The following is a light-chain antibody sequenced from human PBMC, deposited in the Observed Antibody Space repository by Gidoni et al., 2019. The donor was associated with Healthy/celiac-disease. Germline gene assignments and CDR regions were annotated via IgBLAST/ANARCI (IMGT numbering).Light chain of an antibody. CDR2: DNN. V-gene: IGLV1-51*01. Sequence: QSVLTQPPSVSAPPGQKVTISCSGSSSNIGNNYVSWYQQLPGTAPKLLLYDNNKRPSGIPDRFSGSKSGTSATLGITGLQTGDEADYYCGTWDSSLSAAVFGGGTKLTVL. CDR1: SSNIGNNY. CDR3: GTWDSSLSAAV. J-gene: IGLJ3*02.